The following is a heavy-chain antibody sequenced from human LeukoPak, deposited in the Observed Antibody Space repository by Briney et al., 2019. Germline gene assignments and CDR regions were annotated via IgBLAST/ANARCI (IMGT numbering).Heavy chain of an antibody. CDR1: GYTFTNYY. V-gene: IGHV1-2*02. CDR2: INPTSAGA. Sequence: ASVKVSCKPSGYTFTNYYIHWVRQAPGQGPEGGGGINPTSAGAAFAQKFQGRVSMTWDTSITTAFMDLTSLRSNDTAIYYCARQLGNYYRSFDFWGQGTLVTVSS. J-gene: IGHJ4*02. CDR3: ARQLGNYYRSFDF. D-gene: IGHD1-26*01.